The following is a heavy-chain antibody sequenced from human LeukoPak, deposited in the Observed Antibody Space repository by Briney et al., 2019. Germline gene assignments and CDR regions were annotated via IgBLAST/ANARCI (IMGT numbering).Heavy chain of an antibody. D-gene: IGHD1-26*01. CDR3: AKTQVGATPHAFDI. CDR2: VSGNTHTT. V-gene: IGHV3-23*01. Sequence: PGGSLRLSCAASGFTISTSAVSWVRQTPGKGLEWVATVSGNTHTTYYAVSVKGRFTISRDNSKNTLYLQMNSLRAEDTAVYYCAKTQVGATPHAFDIWGQGTMVTVSS. CDR1: GFTISTSA. J-gene: IGHJ3*02.